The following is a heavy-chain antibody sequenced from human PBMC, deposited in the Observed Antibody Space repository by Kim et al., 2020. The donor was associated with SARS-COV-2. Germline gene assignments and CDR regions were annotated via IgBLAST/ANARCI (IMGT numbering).Heavy chain of an antibody. Sequence: SETLSLTCSVSGGFIKSSSYYWGWVRQSPGKWLEWIGSIYKSGNTFYNPSLKSRVTISVDTSKNQFSLRLRSVTAADTAVYYCGGDSQGTPRYYYYYDG. CDR2: IYKSGNT. V-gene: IGHV4-39*07. J-gene: IGHJ6*01. CDR3: GGDSQGTPRYYYYYDG. CDR1: GGFIKSSSYY.